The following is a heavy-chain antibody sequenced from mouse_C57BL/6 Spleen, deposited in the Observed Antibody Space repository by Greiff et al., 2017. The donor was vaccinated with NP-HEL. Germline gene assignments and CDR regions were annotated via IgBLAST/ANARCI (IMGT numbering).Heavy chain of an antibody. CDR3: ARERVLGGFAY. CDR1: GFTFSSYA. D-gene: IGHD4-1*01. CDR2: ISDGGSYT. V-gene: IGHV5-4*01. J-gene: IGHJ3*01. Sequence: EVQVVESGGGLVKPGGSLKLSCAASGFTFSSYAMSWVRQTPEKRLEWVATISDGGSYTYYPDNVKGRFTISRDNAKNNLYLQMSHLKSEDTAMYYCARERVLGGFAYWGQGTLVTVSA.